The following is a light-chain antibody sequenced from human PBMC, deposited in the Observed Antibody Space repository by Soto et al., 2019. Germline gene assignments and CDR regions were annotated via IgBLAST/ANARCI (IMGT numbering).Light chain of an antibody. CDR1: SSDVGGYNY. J-gene: IGLJ1*01. CDR3: SSYTTSSTLEV. CDR2: EVS. Sequence: QSALTEAGSVSGSPGQSIAISCTGTSSDVGGYNYVSWYQQHPGKAPKLMIYEVSNRPSGVSNRFSGSKSGNTASLTISGLQAEDEADYYCSSYTTSSTLEVFGTGTKVTVL. V-gene: IGLV2-14*01.